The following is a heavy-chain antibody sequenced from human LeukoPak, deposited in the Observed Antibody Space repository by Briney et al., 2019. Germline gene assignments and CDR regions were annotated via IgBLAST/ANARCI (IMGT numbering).Heavy chain of an antibody. CDR3: AREAAVAGTGVYFDY. D-gene: IGHD6-19*01. V-gene: IGHV1-2*02. CDR1: GYTFTGYY. Sequence: ASVKVSCKASGYTFTGYYVHWVRQAPGQGPEWMGWINPDSGGTNFAQKFQGRVTMTRDTSISTAYMDLSRLRPDDTAVYYCAREAAVAGTGVYFDYWGQGTLVTVSS. J-gene: IGHJ4*02. CDR2: INPDSGGT.